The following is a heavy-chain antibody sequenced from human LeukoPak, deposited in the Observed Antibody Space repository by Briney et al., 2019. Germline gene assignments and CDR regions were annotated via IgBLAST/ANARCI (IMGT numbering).Heavy chain of an antibody. CDR2: INHSGST. Sequence: PSETLSLTCAVYGGSFSGYYWSWIRQPPGKGLEGIGEINHSGSTNYNPSLKSRVTISVDTSKNQFSLKLSSVTAADTAVYYCARGFYYGSSDWGQGTLVTVSS. CDR1: GGSFSGYY. J-gene: IGHJ4*02. D-gene: IGHD3-22*01. CDR3: ARGFYYGSSD. V-gene: IGHV4-34*01.